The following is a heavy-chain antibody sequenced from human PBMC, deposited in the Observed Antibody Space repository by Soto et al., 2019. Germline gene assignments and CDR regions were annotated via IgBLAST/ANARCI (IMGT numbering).Heavy chain of an antibody. J-gene: IGHJ4*02. CDR2: IRGTTDGGTT. D-gene: IGHD3-10*01. Sequence: EVQPVESGGGLVKPGGSLRLSCVVSGLTFRGAWVNWVRQAPGKGLEWVGRIRGTTDGGTTDYAAPVEGRFTISRDDSKNTVYLQSNSLKVEDTGIYHCTTDLKWSGGDYWGQGTLVSVSS. V-gene: IGHV3-15*07. CDR1: GLTFRGAW. CDR3: TTDLKWSGGDY.